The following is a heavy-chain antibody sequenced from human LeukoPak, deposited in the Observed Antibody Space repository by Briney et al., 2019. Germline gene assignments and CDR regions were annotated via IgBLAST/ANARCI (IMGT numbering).Heavy chain of an antibody. D-gene: IGHD6-19*01. CDR3: AREGDFTIAGAGRAHAKYFQH. CDR2: INPNSGGT. Sequence: ASVKVSCKASGYTFTGYYMHWVRQAPGQGLEWMGWINPNSGGTNYAQKFQGRVTMTRDTSISTAYMELSRLRSDDTAVYYCAREGDFTIAGAGRAHAKYFQHWGQGTLVTVSS. J-gene: IGHJ1*01. CDR1: GYTFTGYY. V-gene: IGHV1-2*02.